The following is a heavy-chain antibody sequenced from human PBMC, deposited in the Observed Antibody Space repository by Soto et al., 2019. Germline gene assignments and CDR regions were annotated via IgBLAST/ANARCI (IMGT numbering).Heavy chain of an antibody. Sequence: SETLSLTCTVSGGSISSYYWSWIRQPPGKGLEWIGYIYYSGSTNYNPSLKSRVTISVDTSKNQFSLKLSSVTAADTAVYYCARDSDDSSGYLDYWGQGTLVTVSS. D-gene: IGHD3-22*01. J-gene: IGHJ4*02. CDR1: GGSISSYY. CDR2: IYYSGST. CDR3: ARDSDDSSGYLDY. V-gene: IGHV4-59*01.